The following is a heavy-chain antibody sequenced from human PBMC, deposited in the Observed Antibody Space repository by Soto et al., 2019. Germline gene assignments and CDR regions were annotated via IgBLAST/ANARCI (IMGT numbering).Heavy chain of an antibody. V-gene: IGHV4-39*01. CDR3: RRSSRYSTDV. CDR1: GDLIRSSSY. J-gene: IGHJ6*02. CDR2: IYTTGNT. D-gene: IGHD6-13*01. Sequence: QLQLQESGPGLGKPSSTLSLTCTVSGDLIRSSSYSGWIRQPPGKGLYWMGSIYTTGNTYYNPARQRPVTIAVDTAKIQLSLHVTSATAADTAVYYCRRSSRYSTDVWGHGTTVTVSS.